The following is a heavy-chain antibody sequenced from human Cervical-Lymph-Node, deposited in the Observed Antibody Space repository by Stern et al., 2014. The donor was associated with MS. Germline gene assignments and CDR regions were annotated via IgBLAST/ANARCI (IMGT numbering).Heavy chain of an antibody. Sequence: QVKLVQSGGGVVQPGRSLRLSCAGSGFVFRRYALHWVRQAPGKGLEWVVFCSYYVRDKYYTDSVKGLFSVSRDNSNNTVDLEMNSLRLEDTAVYYCAKGGSGSYLDWGQGSLVTVYS. CDR2: CSYYVRDK. D-gene: IGHD1-26*01. V-gene: IGHV3-30*04. CDR1: GFVFRRYA. J-gene: IGHJ4*02. CDR3: AKGGSGSYLD.